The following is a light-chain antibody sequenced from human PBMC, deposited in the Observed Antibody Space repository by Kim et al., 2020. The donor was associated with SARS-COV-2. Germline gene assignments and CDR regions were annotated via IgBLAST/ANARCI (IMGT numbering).Light chain of an antibody. CDR1: SSNIGLNT. J-gene: IGLJ1*01. CDR3: AAWDDNLSAYV. V-gene: IGLV1-44*01. Sequence: QSVLTQPPSASGAPGQRVIISCSGSSSNIGLNTVNWFQHLPGTAPTLLIYTNDQRPSGVPARFSGSKSGTSASLAISGLHSEDEADYYCAAWDDNLSAYVFGTGTKVTVL. CDR2: TND.